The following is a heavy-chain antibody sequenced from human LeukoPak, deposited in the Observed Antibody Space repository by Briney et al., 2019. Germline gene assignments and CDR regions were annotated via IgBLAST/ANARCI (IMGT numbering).Heavy chain of an antibody. CDR1: GFTFSSYS. CDR3: AKATMATTYFDY. J-gene: IGHJ4*02. CDR2: ISGRGDTI. V-gene: IGHV3-23*01. Sequence: GGSLRLSCAASGFTFSSYSMNWVRQAPGKGLEWVSAISGRGDTIFYADSLKGRFTVSRDNSKNTLYLQMNSLRAEDTAVYYCAKATMATTYFDYWGQGTLVTVSS. D-gene: IGHD5-24*01.